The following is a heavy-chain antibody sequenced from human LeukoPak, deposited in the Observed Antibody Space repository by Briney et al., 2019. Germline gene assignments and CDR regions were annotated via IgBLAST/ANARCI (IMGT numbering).Heavy chain of an antibody. CDR2: IKQDGSEK. V-gene: IGHV3-7*04. Sequence: GGSLRLSCAASGFTFSSYEMNWVRQAPGKGLEWVANIKQDGSEKYYVDSVKGRFTISRDNAKNSLYLQMNSLRAEDTAVYYCARGRYMDVWGKGTTVTTSS. CDR3: ARGRYMDV. CDR1: GFTFSSYE. J-gene: IGHJ6*03.